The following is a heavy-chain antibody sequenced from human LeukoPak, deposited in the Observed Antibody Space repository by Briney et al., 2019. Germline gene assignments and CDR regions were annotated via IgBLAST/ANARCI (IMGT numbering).Heavy chain of an antibody. Sequence: ASVKVSCKASGYTFTSYYMHWMRQAPGQGLEWMGIINPSGGSTSYAQKFQGRVTMTRGMSTSTVYMELSSLRSEDTAVYYCARGYCSSTSCYEPYYYYYYMDVWGKGTTVTVSS. CDR2: INPSGGST. CDR3: ARGYCSSTSCYEPYYYYYYMDV. CDR1: GYTFTSYY. J-gene: IGHJ6*03. D-gene: IGHD2-2*01. V-gene: IGHV1-46*01.